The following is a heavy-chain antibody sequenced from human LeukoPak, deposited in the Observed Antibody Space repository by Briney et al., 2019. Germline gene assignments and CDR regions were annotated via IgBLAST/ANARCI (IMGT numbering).Heavy chain of an antibody. V-gene: IGHV4-34*01. CDR1: GGSFSGYY. CDR3: ARWANRRDGYKRGSSGYFQH. D-gene: IGHD5-24*01. Sequence: SEILSLTCAVYGGSFSGYYWSWIRQPPGKGLEWVGEINHSGSTNYNPSLKSRVTISVDTSKNQFSLKLSSVTAADTAVYYCARWANRRDGYKRGSSGYFQHWGQGTLVTVSS. J-gene: IGHJ1*01. CDR2: INHSGST.